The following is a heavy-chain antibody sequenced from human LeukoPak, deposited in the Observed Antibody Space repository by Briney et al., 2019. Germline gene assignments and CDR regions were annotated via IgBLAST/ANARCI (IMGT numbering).Heavy chain of an antibody. CDR2: IYSSGST. V-gene: IGHV3-53*01. CDR3: TRTSLSGDGYKVGYFDS. J-gene: IGHJ4*02. CDR1: GLTVSTNC. D-gene: IGHD5-24*01. Sequence: GGSLRLSCAASGLTVSTNCMSWVRQVPGKGLEWVSLIYSSGSTYYADSVKGRFTISRDHSKNTLYLQMSSLTAEDTAVYYCTRTSLSGDGYKVGYFDSWGQGTLVTVSS.